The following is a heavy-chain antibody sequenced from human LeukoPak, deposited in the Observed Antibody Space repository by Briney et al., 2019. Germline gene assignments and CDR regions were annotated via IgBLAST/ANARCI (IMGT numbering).Heavy chain of an antibody. CDR1: GGSISSYY. Sequence: SETLSLTCTVSGGSISSYYWSWIRQPPGKGLEWIGYIYYSGSTNYNPSLKSRVTISVDTSKNQFSLKLSSVTAADTAVYYCARSRVAAGNFDPWGQGTLVTVSS. D-gene: IGHD6-13*01. CDR3: ARSRVAAGNFDP. CDR2: IYYSGST. V-gene: IGHV4-59*01. J-gene: IGHJ5*02.